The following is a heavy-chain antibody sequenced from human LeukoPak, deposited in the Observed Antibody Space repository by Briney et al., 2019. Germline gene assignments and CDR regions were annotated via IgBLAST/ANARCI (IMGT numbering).Heavy chain of an antibody. Sequence: ASVKVSCRASGYTFSGYYLHWVRQAPGQGLEWMGWINPNRGCTNSAQKFQGRVTMTRDTSIITAYMELSRLRSDDTAVYYCARGRTGGYYYYMDVWGNGTTVTISS. CDR3: ARGRTGGYYYYMDV. CDR1: GYTFSGYY. V-gene: IGHV1-2*02. CDR2: INPNRGCT. J-gene: IGHJ6*03.